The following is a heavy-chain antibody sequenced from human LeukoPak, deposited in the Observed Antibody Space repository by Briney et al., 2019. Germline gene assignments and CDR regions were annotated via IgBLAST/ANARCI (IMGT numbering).Heavy chain of an antibody. CDR1: GGSISSYY. J-gene: IGHJ6*02. CDR2: IYYSGST. D-gene: IGHD2-2*01. CDR3: ARRGRYCSSTSCQRYGMDV. V-gene: IGHV4-59*08. Sequence: SETLSLTCTVSGGSISSYYRSWIRQPPGKGLEWIGYIYYSGSTNYNHPLKSRVTISVDTSKNQFSLKLSSVTAADTAVYYCARRGRYCSSTSCQRYGMDVWGQGTTVTVSS.